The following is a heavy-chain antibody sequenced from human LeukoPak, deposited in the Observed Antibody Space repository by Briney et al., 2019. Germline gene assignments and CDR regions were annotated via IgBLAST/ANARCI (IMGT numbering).Heavy chain of an antibody. CDR1: GYTFTGYY. Sequence: ASVKVSCKASGYTFTGYYMHWVRQAPGQGLEWMGWINPNSGGTNYAQKFQGRVTMTRDTSISTAYMELSRLRSDDTAVYYCASAGIAAAGGFYYYYGVDVWGQGTTVTVSS. J-gene: IGHJ6*02. CDR3: ASAGIAAAGGFYYYYGVDV. V-gene: IGHV1-2*02. CDR2: INPNSGGT. D-gene: IGHD6-13*01.